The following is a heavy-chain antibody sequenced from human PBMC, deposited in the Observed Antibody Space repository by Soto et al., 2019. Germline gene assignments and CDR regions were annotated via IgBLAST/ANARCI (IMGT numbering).Heavy chain of an antibody. D-gene: IGHD3-22*01. CDR2: IYYSGST. Sequence: SETLSLTCTVSGGSISSGGYYWSWIRQHPGKGLEWIGYIYYSGSTYYNPSLKSRVTISVDTSKNQFSLKLSSVTAAETAVYYCERVYDRSGYYVFWFDTWGQGTLVTVSS. CDR1: GGSISSGGYY. V-gene: IGHV4-31*03. CDR3: ERVYDRSGYYVFWFDT. J-gene: IGHJ5*02.